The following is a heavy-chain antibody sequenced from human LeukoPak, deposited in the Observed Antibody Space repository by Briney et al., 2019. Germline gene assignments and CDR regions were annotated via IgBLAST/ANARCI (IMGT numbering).Heavy chain of an antibody. Sequence: GGSLRLSCAASGFTVSSNYMSWVRQAPGKGLEWVSAISGSGGSTYYADSVKGRFTISRDNSKNTLYLQMNSLRAEDTAVYYCARDVTFGGVTAYYFDYWGQGTLVTVSS. D-gene: IGHD3-16*01. J-gene: IGHJ4*02. V-gene: IGHV3-53*01. CDR2: ISGSGGST. CDR3: ARDVTFGGVTAYYFDY. CDR1: GFTVSSNY.